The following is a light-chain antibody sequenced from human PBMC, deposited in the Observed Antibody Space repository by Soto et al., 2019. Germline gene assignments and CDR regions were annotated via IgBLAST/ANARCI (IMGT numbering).Light chain of an antibody. CDR3: QECSDWSRCS. CDR2: DAS. J-gene: IGKJ5*01. V-gene: IGKV3-15*01. CDR1: QSVSSY. Sequence: EIVMTQSPATLSVSPGERVTLSCRASQSVSSYLAWYQHKPGQPPSLLIYDASTRATGIPARFSCSGSDTDFTFNISNPQSEDFSGYFCQECSDWSRCSFGQGTRLEIK.